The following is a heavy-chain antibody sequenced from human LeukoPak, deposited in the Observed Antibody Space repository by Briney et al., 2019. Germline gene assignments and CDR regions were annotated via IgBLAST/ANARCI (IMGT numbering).Heavy chain of an antibody. CDR2: IYNSGST. CDR1: GGSISSSYYY. D-gene: IGHD2-2*01. Sequence: SETLSLTCTVSGGSISSSYYYWGWIRQPPGKGLEWIGSIYNSGSTHYNPSLKSRVTISVDTSKNQFSLKLSSVTAADTAVYYCAREVVPDVIDAFDIWGRGTMVTVSS. CDR3: AREVVPDVIDAFDI. V-gene: IGHV4-39*02. J-gene: IGHJ3*02.